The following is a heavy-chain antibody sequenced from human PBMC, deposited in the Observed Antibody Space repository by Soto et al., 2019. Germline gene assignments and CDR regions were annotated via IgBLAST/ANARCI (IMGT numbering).Heavy chain of an antibody. Sequence: QVQLQESGPGLVKPSQTLSLTCTVSGGSISSGDYYWSWIRQPPGKGLEWIGYIYYSGSTYYNPSPKSPVTIPVDTSKNQCSLKLSSVTAADTAVYYCASGYAGYNAFDYWGQGTLVTVSS. CDR3: ASGYAGYNAFDY. D-gene: IGHD2-8*01. CDR1: GGSISSGDYY. CDR2: IYYSGST. V-gene: IGHV4-30-4*01. J-gene: IGHJ4*02.